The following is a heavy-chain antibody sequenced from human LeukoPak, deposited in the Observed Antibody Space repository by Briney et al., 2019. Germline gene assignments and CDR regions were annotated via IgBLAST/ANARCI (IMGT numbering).Heavy chain of an antibody. D-gene: IGHD3-10*02. J-gene: IGHJ6*04. V-gene: IGHV3-7*01. CDR3: AELGITMIGGV. Sequence: GGSLRLSCAASGFTFRSYYMSWVRQAPGKGLEWVAKVNENGREIYYADSVKGRFTISRDNAKNSLYLQMNSLRAEDTAVYYCAELGITMIGGVWGKGTTVTISS. CDR1: GFTFRSYY. CDR2: VNENGREI.